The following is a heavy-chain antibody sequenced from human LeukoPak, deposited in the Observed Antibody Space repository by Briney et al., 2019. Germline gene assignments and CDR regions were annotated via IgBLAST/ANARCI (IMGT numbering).Heavy chain of an antibody. CDR3: ARSALGVPYFDY. V-gene: IGHV1-69*01. Sequence: GSSVKVSCKASGGTFSSYAISWVRQVPGQGLEWMGGIIPIFGTANYAQKFQGRVTITADESTSTAYMELSSLRSEDTAVYYCARSALGVPYFDYWGQGTLVTVSS. CDR1: GGTFSSYA. D-gene: IGHD3-16*01. CDR2: IIPIFGTA. J-gene: IGHJ4*02.